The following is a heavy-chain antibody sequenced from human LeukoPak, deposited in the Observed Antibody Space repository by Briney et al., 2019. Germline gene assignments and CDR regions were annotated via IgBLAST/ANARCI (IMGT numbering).Heavy chain of an antibody. CDR1: GFSFSSYG. CDR2: IRSDGSNK. V-gene: IGHV3-30*02. J-gene: IGHJ6*03. CDR3: ARDGVSDVVVSYYYYYMDV. D-gene: IGHD2-2*01. Sequence: PGGSLRLSCAGSGFSFSSYGMHWVRQAPGKGLEWMAFIRSDGSNKYYADSVKGRFTISRDNSKNTLYLQMNSLRAEDTAVYYCARDGVSDVVVSYYYYYMDVWGKGTTVTVSS.